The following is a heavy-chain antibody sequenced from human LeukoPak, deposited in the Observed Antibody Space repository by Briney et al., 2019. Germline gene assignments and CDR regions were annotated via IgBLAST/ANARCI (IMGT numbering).Heavy chain of an antibody. CDR2: IYYSGST. CDR1: GGSISSGGYY. CDR3: ARVADFGVAHQAFFYYYMDV. V-gene: IGHV4-31*03. D-gene: IGHD3-16*01. J-gene: IGHJ6*03. Sequence: SEALSLTCTVSGGSISSGGYYWSWIRQHPGKGLEWIGYIYYSGSTYYNPSLKSRVTISVDTSKNQFSLKLSSVTAADTAVYYRARVADFGVAHQAFFYYYMDVLGKGTTVTVSS.